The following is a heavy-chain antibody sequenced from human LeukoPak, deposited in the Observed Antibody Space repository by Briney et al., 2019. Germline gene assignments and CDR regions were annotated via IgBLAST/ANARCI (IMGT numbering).Heavy chain of an antibody. V-gene: IGHV3-30-3*01. CDR1: GFTFSSYA. CDR3: ARVAAAAGTFDY. D-gene: IGHD6-13*01. J-gene: IGHJ4*02. CDR2: ISYDGSNK. Sequence: GGSLRLSCAASGFTFSSYAMSWVRQAPGKGLEWVAVISYDGSNKYYADSVKGRFTISRDNSKNTLYLQMNSLRAEDTAVYYCARVAAAAGTFDYWGQGTLVTVSS.